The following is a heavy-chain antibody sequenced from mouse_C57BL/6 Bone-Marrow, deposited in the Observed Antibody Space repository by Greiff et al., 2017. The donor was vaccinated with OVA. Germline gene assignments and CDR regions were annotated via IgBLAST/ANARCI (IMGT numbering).Heavy chain of an antibody. Sequence: QVHVKQPGAELVKPGASVKLSCKASGYTFTSYWMHWVKQRPGQGLEWIGMIHPNSGSTNYNEKFKSKATLTVDKSSSTAYMQLSSLTSEDSAVYYCASYYGYYAMDYWGQGTSVTVSS. D-gene: IGHD1-1*01. CDR2: IHPNSGST. J-gene: IGHJ4*01. CDR1: GYTFTSYW. V-gene: IGHV1-64*01. CDR3: ASYYGYYAMDY.